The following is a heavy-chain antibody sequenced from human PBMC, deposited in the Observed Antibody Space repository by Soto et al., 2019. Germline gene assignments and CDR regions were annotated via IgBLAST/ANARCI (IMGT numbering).Heavy chain of an antibody. Sequence: GGSLRLSXAASGFTFINYAMTWVRRAPGKGLEWVSGISGSGSSTYYADSVKGRFTISRDNSKNTLYLQMSSLTAEDTAVYYCAKDQRFWGQGTLVTVSS. CDR2: ISGSGSST. D-gene: IGHD3-3*01. CDR1: GFTFINYA. J-gene: IGHJ4*02. CDR3: AKDQRF. V-gene: IGHV3-23*01.